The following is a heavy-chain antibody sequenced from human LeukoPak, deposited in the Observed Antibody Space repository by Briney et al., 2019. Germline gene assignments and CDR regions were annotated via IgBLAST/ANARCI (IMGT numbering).Heavy chain of an antibody. Sequence: GGSLRLSCAASGFTFNKARMNWVRQGPGQGLEWVGRFTSKTDGGTTDYAAPVRSRFTISRDDSKDTLYLQMNSLKTEDTAVYYCTTALFFNSSGSLAYWGQGTLVTVSS. J-gene: IGHJ4*02. CDR1: GFTFNKAR. CDR3: TTALFFNSSGSLAY. CDR2: FTSKTDGGTT. V-gene: IGHV3-15*01. D-gene: IGHD3-22*01.